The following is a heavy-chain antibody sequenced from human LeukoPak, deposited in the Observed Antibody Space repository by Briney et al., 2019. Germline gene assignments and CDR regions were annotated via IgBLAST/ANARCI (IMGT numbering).Heavy chain of an antibody. J-gene: IGHJ6*03. V-gene: IGHV3-30*02. CDR1: GFTFSSYG. CDR2: IRYDGSNK. D-gene: IGHD3-10*01. Sequence: GGSLRLSCAASGFTFSSYGMHWVRKAPGKGLEWVAFIRYDGSNKYYADSVKGRFTISRDNSKNTLYLQMNSLRAEDTAVYYCAKGAFRGFYYYGSGSYYSPTLYYMDVWGKGTPVTVS. CDR3: AKGAFRGFYYYGSGSYYSPTLYYMDV.